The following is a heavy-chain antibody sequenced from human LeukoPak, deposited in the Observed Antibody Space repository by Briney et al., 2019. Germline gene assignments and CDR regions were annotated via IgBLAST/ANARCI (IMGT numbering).Heavy chain of an antibody. V-gene: IGHV3-30*18. D-gene: IGHD5-18*01. Sequence: GGSLRLSCAASGFTFSSYGMHWVRQAPGKGLEWVAVISYDGSNKYYADSVKGRFTISRDNSKNTLYLQMNSLRAEDTALYYCAKTDSSYGHRPFDYWGQGTLVTVSS. CDR1: GFTFSSYG. CDR2: ISYDGSNK. J-gene: IGHJ4*02. CDR3: AKTDSSYGHRPFDY.